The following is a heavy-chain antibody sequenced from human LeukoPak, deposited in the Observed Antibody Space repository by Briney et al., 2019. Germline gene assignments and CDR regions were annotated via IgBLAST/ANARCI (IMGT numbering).Heavy chain of an antibody. CDR2: IIPIFGTA. J-gene: IGHJ6*02. D-gene: IGHD2-2*03. V-gene: IGHV1-69*13. Sequence: ASVKVSCKASGGIFSSYAISWVRQAPGQGLEWMGGIIPIFGTANYAQKFQGRVTITADESTSTAYMELSSLRSEDTAVYYCAIMDIVVVPAATGNYYGMDVWGQGTTVTVSS. CDR3: AIMDIVVVPAATGNYYGMDV. CDR1: GGIFSSYA.